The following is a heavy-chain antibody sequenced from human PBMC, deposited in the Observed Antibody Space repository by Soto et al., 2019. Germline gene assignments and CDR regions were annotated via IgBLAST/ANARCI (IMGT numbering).Heavy chain of an antibody. J-gene: IGHJ4*02. D-gene: IGHD1-1*01. CDR3: ARGRYGDY. CDR1: GYDFTTYG. CDR2: ISAHNGNT. Sequence: QVHLVQSGAEVKKPGASVKVSCKGSGYDFTTYGITWLRQAPGQGLEWMAWISAHNGNTDCAQKLQGRVTVTRDTSTSTAYMELRSLRSDDTAMYYCARGRYGDYWGQGALVTVSS. V-gene: IGHV1-18*01.